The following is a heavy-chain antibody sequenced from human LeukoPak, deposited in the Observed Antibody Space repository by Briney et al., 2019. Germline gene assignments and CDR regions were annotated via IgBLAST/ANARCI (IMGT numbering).Heavy chain of an antibody. Sequence: GGSLRLFCAASGFTFSSYGMHWVRQAPGKGLEWVAVISYDGSNKYYADSVKGRFTISRDNSKNTLYLQVNSLRAEDTAVYYCAKDLGGGYSSSWYSFDYWGQGTLVTVSS. CDR2: ISYDGSNK. V-gene: IGHV3-30*18. CDR3: AKDLGGGYSSSWYSFDY. CDR1: GFTFSSYG. D-gene: IGHD6-13*01. J-gene: IGHJ4*02.